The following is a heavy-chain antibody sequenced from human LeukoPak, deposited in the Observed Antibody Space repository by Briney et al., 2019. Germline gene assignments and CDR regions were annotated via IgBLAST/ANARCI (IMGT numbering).Heavy chain of an antibody. V-gene: IGHV3-23*01. CDR1: GFTFSSYS. CDR3: VRGLYDSYTPFDY. J-gene: IGHJ4*02. CDR2: LSGSGGST. D-gene: IGHD3-22*01. Sequence: PGGSLRLSCAASGFTFSSYSMSWVRQTPGKGLEWVSSLSGSGGSTYYADSAQGRFTISRDNSKNTLYLQMNSLRAEDTAVYYCVRGLYDSYTPFDYWGQGTLVTVSS.